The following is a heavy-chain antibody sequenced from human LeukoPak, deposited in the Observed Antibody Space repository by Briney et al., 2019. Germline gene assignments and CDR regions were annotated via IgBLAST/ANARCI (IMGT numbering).Heavy chain of an antibody. CDR1: GFTFSSYA. D-gene: IGHD6-6*01. CDR2: ISGSGFT. J-gene: IGHJ4*02. Sequence: VGSLRLSCAASGFTFSSYATSWVRQAPGKGLEWVSAISGSGFTYYADSVKGRFTISRDHSKNTLHLQMISLRAEDTAVYYCARGLYSSSPWGQATLVTVSS. V-gene: IGHV3-23*01. CDR3: ARGLYSSSP.